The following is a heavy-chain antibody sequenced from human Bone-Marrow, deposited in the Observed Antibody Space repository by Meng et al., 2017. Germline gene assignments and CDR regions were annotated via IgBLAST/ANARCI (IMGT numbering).Heavy chain of an antibody. V-gene: IGHV1-2*06. CDR3: VRDEDISAAGKLFGDY. CDR1: GYSFSAYW. J-gene: IGHJ4*02. CDR2: IDPRSGGT. Sequence: QLVPSGPEVKTPGASGHAPCKPSGYSFSAYWLHWVRQAPGQGLEWMGRIDPRSGGTQYAQNFQDRVTMTRDTSISTTYMELSRLTSDDTAVYYCVRDEDISAAGKLFGDYWGQGTLVTVSS. D-gene: IGHD6-13*01.